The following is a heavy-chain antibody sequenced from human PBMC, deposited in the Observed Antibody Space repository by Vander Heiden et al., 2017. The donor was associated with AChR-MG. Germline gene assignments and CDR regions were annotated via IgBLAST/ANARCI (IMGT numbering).Heavy chain of an antibody. D-gene: IGHD6-19*01. CDR2: TRNKANPYTP. CDR1: GFTFTATY. J-gene: IGHJ4*02. CDR3: TRVGLRTVSGTAIDY. Sequence: EVQLVESGGALVQLGASLRLSCATAGFTFTATYMDGFRQDPGKGLEWVGRTRNKANPYTPDYAASVKGRFTVARDDSKNLVYLQMNSLKTEDTAVYYCTRVGLRTVSGTAIDYWGQGTLVALSS. V-gene: IGHV3-72*01.